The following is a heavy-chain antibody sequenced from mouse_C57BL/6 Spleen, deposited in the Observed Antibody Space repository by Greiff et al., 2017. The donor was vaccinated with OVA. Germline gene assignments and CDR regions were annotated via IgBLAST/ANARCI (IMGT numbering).Heavy chain of an antibody. CDR1: GYTFTSYW. Sequence: QVHVKQPGAELVKPGASVKLSCKASGYTFTSYWMHWVKQRPGRGLEWIGRIDPNSGGPKYNEKFKSKATLTVDKPSSTAYMQLSSLTSEDSAVYYCARFYSNYDEFDYWGQGTTLTVSS. CDR3: ARFYSNYDEFDY. D-gene: IGHD2-5*01. CDR2: IDPNSGGP. V-gene: IGHV1-72*01. J-gene: IGHJ2*01.